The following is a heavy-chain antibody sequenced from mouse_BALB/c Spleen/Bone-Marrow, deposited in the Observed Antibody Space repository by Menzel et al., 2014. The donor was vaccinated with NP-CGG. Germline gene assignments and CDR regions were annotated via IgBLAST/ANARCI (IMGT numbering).Heavy chain of an antibody. V-gene: IGHV1S137*01. J-gene: IGHJ2*02. CDR1: GYTFTDYA. D-gene: IGHD1-1*01. CDR3: ARESIYYYGNTLDY. Sequence: LVESGAELVRPGVSVKISCKGSGYTFTDYAMHWVKQSHAKSLEWIGVISTYYGDASYNQKFKGKATMTVDKSSSTAYMELARLTSEDSAVYYCARESIYYYGNTLDYWGQGTSLTVSS. CDR2: ISTYYGDA.